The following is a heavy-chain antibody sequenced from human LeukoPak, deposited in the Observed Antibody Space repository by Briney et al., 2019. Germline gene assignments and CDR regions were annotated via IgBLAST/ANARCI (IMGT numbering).Heavy chain of an antibody. V-gene: IGHV3-23*01. CDR1: EFTFSSYA. Sequence: GGSLRLSCAASEFTFSSYAMSWVRQAPGKGLEWVSAILGRGGSTYYAGSVKGRFSISRDNSQKTLYLQMNSLRAEDTAMYYCAKDWGDSSSSLYYFDYWGQGTLVTVSS. D-gene: IGHD6-6*01. CDR2: ILGRGGST. J-gene: IGHJ4*02. CDR3: AKDWGDSSSSLYYFDY.